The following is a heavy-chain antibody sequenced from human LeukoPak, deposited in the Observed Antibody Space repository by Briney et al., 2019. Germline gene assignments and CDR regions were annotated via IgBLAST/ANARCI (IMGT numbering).Heavy chain of an antibody. D-gene: IGHD6-19*01. CDR1: GGSISSSSYY. CDR2: IYYSGST. J-gene: IGHJ3*02. CDR3: ARLRHSSGWYGAFDI. Sequence: PSETLSLTCTVSGGSISSSSYYWGWLRQPPGKGLEWLGSIYYSGSTYYNPSLKSRVTISVDTSKNQFALKLSSVTAADTAVYYCARLRHSSGWYGAFDIWGQGTMVTVSS. V-gene: IGHV4-39*01.